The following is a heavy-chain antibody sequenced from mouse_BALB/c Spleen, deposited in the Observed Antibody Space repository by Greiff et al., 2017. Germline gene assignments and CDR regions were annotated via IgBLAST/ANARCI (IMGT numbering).Heavy chain of an antibody. J-gene: IGHJ4*01. CDR1: GFTFSSFG. CDR3: ARSRYYRYDGDAMDY. CDR2: ISSGSSTI. V-gene: IGHV5-17*02. D-gene: IGHD2-14*01. Sequence: EVHLVESGGGLVQPGGSRKLSCAASGFTFSSFGMHWVRQAPEKGLEWVAYISSGSSTIYYADTVKGRFTISRDNPKNTLFLQMTSLRSEDTAMYYCARSRYYRYDGDAMDYWGQGTSVTVSA.